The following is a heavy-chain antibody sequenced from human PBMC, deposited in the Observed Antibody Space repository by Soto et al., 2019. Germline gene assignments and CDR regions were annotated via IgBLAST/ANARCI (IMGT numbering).Heavy chain of an antibody. D-gene: IGHD3-16*01. J-gene: IGHJ4*02. CDR3: ARESKGGFYDYVWGSSNNFDY. Sequence: GGSLRLSCAASGFTFSSYIMNWVRQAPGKGLEWVSYISSSSSTIYYADSAKGRFTISRDNAKNSLYLQMNSLRDEDTAVYYCARESKGGFYDYVWGSSNNFDYWGQGTLVTVSS. CDR1: GFTFSSYI. V-gene: IGHV3-48*02. CDR2: ISSSSSTI.